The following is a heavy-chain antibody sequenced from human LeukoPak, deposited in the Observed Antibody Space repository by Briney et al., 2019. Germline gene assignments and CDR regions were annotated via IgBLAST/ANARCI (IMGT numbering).Heavy chain of an antibody. Sequence: SETLPLTCSVSSGTISSSSFYWGWIRQPPGKGLEWIGSIYYSGDTNYNPSLKSRVTISVDTSKNQFSLKLSSVTAADTAVYYCARLPYSSGWYFGFDYWGQGTLVTVSS. CDR1: SGTISSSSFY. J-gene: IGHJ4*02. V-gene: IGHV4-39*01. CDR3: ARLPYSSGWYFGFDY. D-gene: IGHD6-19*01. CDR2: IYYSGDT.